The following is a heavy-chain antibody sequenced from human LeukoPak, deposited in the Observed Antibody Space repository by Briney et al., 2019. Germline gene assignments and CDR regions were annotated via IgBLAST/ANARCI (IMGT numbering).Heavy chain of an antibody. CDR3: AKEFLAYDAFDI. CDR1: GFPFDNYA. J-gene: IGHJ3*02. Sequence: QTGGSLRLSCVASGFPFDNYAMYWVRQAPGKGLEGVSGISWNSGSIGYADSVKGRFTISRDNAKNSLYLQMNSLRAEDTALYYCAKEFLAYDAFDIWGQGTMVTVSS. CDR2: ISWNSGSI. V-gene: IGHV3-9*01.